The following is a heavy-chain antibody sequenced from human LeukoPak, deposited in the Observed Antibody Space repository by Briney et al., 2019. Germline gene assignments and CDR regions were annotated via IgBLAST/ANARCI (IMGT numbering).Heavy chain of an antibody. Sequence: GGSLRLSCAASGFTFSSYSMNWVRQAPGKGLEWVSSISSSSSYIYYADSVKGRFTISRDNAKNSLYLQMNSLRAEDTAVYYCARKIDSSGYYYFDYWGQGTLVTVSS. CDR2: ISSSSSYI. CDR1: GFTFSSYS. D-gene: IGHD3-22*01. V-gene: IGHV3-21*01. J-gene: IGHJ4*02. CDR3: ARKIDSSGYYYFDY.